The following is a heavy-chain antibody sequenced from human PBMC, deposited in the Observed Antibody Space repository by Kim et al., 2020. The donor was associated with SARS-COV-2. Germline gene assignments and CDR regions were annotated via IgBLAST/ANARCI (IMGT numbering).Heavy chain of an antibody. CDR3: ARATPGNYYGSGSHDY. Sequence: SLKSRVTLSVDTSKNQFSLKLSSVTAADTAVYYCARATPGNYYGSGSHDYWGQGTLVTVSS. V-gene: IGHV4-59*01. D-gene: IGHD3-10*01. J-gene: IGHJ4*02.